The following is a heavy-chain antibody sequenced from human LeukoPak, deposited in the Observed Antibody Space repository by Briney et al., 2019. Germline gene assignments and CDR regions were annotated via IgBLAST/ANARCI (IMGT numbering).Heavy chain of an antibody. J-gene: IGHJ5*02. D-gene: IGHD3-10*01. CDR2: IYYSGST. V-gene: IGHV4-39*01. Sequence: SETLSLTCTVSGGSISSSSYYWGWIRQPPGKGLEWIGSIYYSGSTYYNPSLKSRVTISVDTSKNQFSLKLSSVTAADTAVYYCASHVAEELWFGELPNWFDPWGQGTLVTVSS. CDR1: GGSISSSSYY. CDR3: ASHVAEELWFGELPNWFDP.